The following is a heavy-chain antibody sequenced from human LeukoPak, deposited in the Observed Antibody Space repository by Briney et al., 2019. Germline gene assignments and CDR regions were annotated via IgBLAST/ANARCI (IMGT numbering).Heavy chain of an antibody. Sequence: GGSLRLSCAASGLTFSRYSMNWVRQAPGKGLEWVSVIYTSGVAYYADSVKGRFTISRDNSKNTLYLQMNSLRAEDTAVYYCASPQQLARTVDYWGQGTLVTVSS. J-gene: IGHJ4*02. CDR3: ASPQQLARTVDY. CDR2: IYTSGVA. V-gene: IGHV3-53*01. CDR1: GLTFSRYS. D-gene: IGHD1-1*01.